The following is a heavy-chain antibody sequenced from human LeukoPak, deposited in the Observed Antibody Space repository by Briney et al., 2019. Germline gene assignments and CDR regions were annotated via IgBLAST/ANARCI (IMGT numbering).Heavy chain of an antibody. V-gene: IGHV3-30*18. CDR2: ISYDGSNK. D-gene: IGHD3-22*01. J-gene: IGHJ4*02. CDR3: AKVMHYDSSGWSY. Sequence: PGGSLRLSCAGSGFSFSSYGMHWVRQAPGKGLEWVAVISYDGSNKYYADSVKGRFTISRDNSKNTLYLQMNSLRAEDTAVYYCAKVMHYDSSGWSYWGQGTLVTVSS. CDR1: GFSFSSYG.